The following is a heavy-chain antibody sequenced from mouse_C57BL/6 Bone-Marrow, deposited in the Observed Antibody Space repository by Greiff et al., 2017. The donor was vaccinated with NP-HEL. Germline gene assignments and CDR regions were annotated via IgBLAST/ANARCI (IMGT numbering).Heavy chain of an antibody. V-gene: IGHV1-26*01. J-gene: IGHJ4*01. CDR2: INPNNGGT. Sequence: EVQLQQSGPELVKPGASVQISCKASGYTFTDYYMNWVKQSHGKSLEWIGDINPNNGGTSYNQKFKGKATLTVDKSSSTAYMELRSLTSEDSAVYYCARLYDYDGYAMDYWGQVTSVTVSS. CDR1: GYTFTDYY. D-gene: IGHD2-4*01. CDR3: ARLYDYDGYAMDY.